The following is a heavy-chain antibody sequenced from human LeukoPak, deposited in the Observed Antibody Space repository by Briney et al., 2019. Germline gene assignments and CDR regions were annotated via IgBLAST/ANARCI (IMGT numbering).Heavy chain of an antibody. D-gene: IGHD2-2*01. J-gene: IGHJ4*02. Sequence: PSETLSLTCTVSGGSISSYYWGWIRQPPGKGLEWIGYIYYSGSTNYNPSLKSRVTISVDTSKNQFSLKLSSVTAADTAVYYCTSRYCSSTSCSFDYWGQGTLVTVSS. CDR1: GGSISSYY. V-gene: IGHV4-59*08. CDR2: IYYSGST. CDR3: TSRYCSSTSCSFDY.